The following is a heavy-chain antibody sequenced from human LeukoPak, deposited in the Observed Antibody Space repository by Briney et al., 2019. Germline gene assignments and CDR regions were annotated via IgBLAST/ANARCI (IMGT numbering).Heavy chain of an antibody. D-gene: IGHD3-22*01. V-gene: IGHV3-53*01. Sequence: LSLTCAVYGGSFSGYYWSWIRQPPGKGLEWVSVIYSGGSTYYADSVKGRFTISRDNSKNTLYLQMNSLRAEDTAVYYCASDDSSGYYPDGYYYYGMDVWGQGTTVTVSS. J-gene: IGHJ6*02. CDR2: IYSGGST. CDR3: ASDDSSGYYPDGYYYYGMDV. CDR1: GGSFSGYY.